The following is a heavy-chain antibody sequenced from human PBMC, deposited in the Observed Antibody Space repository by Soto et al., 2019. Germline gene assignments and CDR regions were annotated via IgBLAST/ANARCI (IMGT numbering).Heavy chain of an antibody. CDR2: ISAYNGNT. V-gene: IGHV1-18*04. D-gene: IGHD2-15*01. CDR1: GYGNTVYR. CDR3: ARVWGVAAAFDF. J-gene: IGHJ4*02. Sequence: LLNGDCKAAGYGNTVYRSGWVRKKNEQGLEWMGWISAYNGNTNYAQKLQGRVTMTTGTSTSTAYMELRSLRSDDTAVYYCARVWGVAAAFDFWGKGTLVTVSS.